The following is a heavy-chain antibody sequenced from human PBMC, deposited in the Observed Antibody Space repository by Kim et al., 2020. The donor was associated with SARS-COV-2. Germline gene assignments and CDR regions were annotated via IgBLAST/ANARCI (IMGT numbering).Heavy chain of an antibody. CDR3: ARGNWNDASFGP. CDR2: IYTSGST. Sequence: SETLSLTCTVSGGSISSGSYYWSWIRQPAGKGLEWIGRIYTSGSTNYNPSPKRRGTLSVDTTKNQFCLKLSAGTAADTAVYYCARGNWNDASFGPWGREPWSPSPQ. CDR1: GGSISSGSYY. D-gene: IGHD1-1*01. V-gene: IGHV4-61*02. J-gene: IGHJ5*02.